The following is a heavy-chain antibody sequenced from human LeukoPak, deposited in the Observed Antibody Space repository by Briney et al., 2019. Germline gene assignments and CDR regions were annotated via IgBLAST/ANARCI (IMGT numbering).Heavy chain of an antibody. CDR1: GGSISSHY. Sequence: SETLSLTCTVSGGSISSHYWSWIRQPPGKGLEWIGYIYYSGSTNYNPSLKSRVTISVDTSKNQFSLKLSSVTAADTAVYYCARDVKSHYYDSSGSRFDPWGQGTLVTVSS. CDR3: ARDVKSHYYDSSGSRFDP. V-gene: IGHV4-59*11. CDR2: IYYSGST. D-gene: IGHD3-22*01. J-gene: IGHJ5*02.